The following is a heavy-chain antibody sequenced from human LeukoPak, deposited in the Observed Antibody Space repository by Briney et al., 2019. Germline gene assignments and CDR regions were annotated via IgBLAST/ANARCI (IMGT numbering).Heavy chain of an antibody. J-gene: IGHJ4*02. D-gene: IGHD2-15*01. Sequence: GGSLRLSCAASGFTFSSYAMSWVRQAPGKGLEWVSAISGSGGSTYYADSVKGRFTISRDNSKNTLYLQMNSLRAEDTAVYYCAKSRATEYCSGGSCFRAPFDYWGQGTLVTVSS. CDR3: AKSRATEYCSGGSCFRAPFDY. V-gene: IGHV3-23*01. CDR2: ISGSGGST. CDR1: GFTFSSYA.